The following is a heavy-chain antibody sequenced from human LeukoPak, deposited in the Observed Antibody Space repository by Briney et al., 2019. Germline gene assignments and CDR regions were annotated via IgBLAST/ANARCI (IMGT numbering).Heavy chain of an antibody. CDR3: ARWGGNAASRNSFDI. Sequence: SETLSLTCTVSGGSISSCYWSWIRQPPGKGLEWIGYIYYSGSTNYNPSLKSRVTISVDTSKNQFSLKLSSVTAADTAVYYCARWGGNAASRNSFDIWGQGTMVTVSS. V-gene: IGHV4-59*08. CDR1: GGSISSCY. D-gene: IGHD4-23*01. J-gene: IGHJ3*02. CDR2: IYYSGST.